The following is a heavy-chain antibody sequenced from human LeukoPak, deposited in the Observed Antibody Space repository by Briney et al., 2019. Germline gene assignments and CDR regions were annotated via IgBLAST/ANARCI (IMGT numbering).Heavy chain of an antibody. J-gene: IGHJ4*02. CDR3: ATGKTKAATGHIGF. V-gene: IGHV3-30*03. CDR1: GFTFNNFG. CDR2: TSYDGNEK. Sequence: TERSLRLSCAASGFTFNNFGMHWVRQAPGKGLEWVTVTSYDGNEKYYADSVKGRFTISRDNSKNTLYLQLNSLRAEDTAVYFCATGKTKAATGHIGFWGQGTLVTVSS. D-gene: IGHD6-25*01.